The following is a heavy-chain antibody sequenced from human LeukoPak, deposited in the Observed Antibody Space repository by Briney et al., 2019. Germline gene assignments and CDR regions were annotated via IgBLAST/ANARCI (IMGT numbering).Heavy chain of an antibody. CDR1: GFTFSSYW. CDR3: ASHVRYCTSTNCYQDAFDI. Sequence: GGSLSLSCAASGFTFSSYWMGWGRQAPGKGLEWVANIKHDASEKHYVDSVKGRFTISRDNAKNSLYLQMNSLRAEDTAVYYCASHVRYCTSTNCYQDAFDIWGQGTMVTVSS. CDR2: IKHDASEK. D-gene: IGHD2-2*01. V-gene: IGHV3-7*03. J-gene: IGHJ3*02.